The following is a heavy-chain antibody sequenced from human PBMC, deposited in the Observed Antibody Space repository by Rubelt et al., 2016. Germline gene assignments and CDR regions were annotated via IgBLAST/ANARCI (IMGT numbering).Heavy chain of an antibody. CDR2: ISYDGSNK. Sequence: QVQLVESGGGVVQPGRSLRLSCVGSGLTLSTCAMHWVRQAPGRGLEGVAVISYDGSNKYYADSVKGRFTISRDNTKNTQLLQMNSLSAEDTAGYYCVRGNSGSYFSYAYDYWGQGTLVTASS. CDR1: GLTLSTCA. D-gene: IGHD1-26*01. J-gene: IGHJ4*02. V-gene: IGHV3-30*04. CDR3: VRGNSGSYFSYAYDY.